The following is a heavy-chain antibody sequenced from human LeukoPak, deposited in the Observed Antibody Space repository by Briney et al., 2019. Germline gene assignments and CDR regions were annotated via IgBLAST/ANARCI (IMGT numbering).Heavy chain of an antibody. J-gene: IGHJ5*02. CDR2: IKSDGSST. Sequence: PGGSLRLSCAASGFTFSNYWMHWVRQAPGKGLVWVSRIKSDGSSTTYADSVKGRFTISRDNAKNTLYLQMNSLRAEDTAVYYCTKSDWIDPWGQGTLVTVSS. D-gene: IGHD3-3*01. CDR3: TKSDWIDP. V-gene: IGHV3-74*01. CDR1: GFTFSNYW.